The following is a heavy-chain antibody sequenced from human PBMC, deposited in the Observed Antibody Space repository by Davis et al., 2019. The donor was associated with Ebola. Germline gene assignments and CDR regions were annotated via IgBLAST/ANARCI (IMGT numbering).Heavy chain of an antibody. D-gene: IGHD1-26*01. CDR3: ARVGSYYSSFGY. CDR2: INHSGST. Sequence: MPSETLSLTCAAYGGSFSGYYWSWIRQPPGKGLEWIGEINHSGSTNYNPSLKSRVTISVDTSKNQFSLKLSSVTAADTAVYYCARVGSYYSSFGYWGQGTLVTVSS. V-gene: IGHV4-34*01. J-gene: IGHJ4*02. CDR1: GGSFSGYY.